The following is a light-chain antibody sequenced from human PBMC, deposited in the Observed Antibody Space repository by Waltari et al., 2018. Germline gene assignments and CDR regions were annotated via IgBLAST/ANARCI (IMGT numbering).Light chain of an antibody. V-gene: IGLV2-11*01. CDR2: EVS. J-gene: IGLJ2*01. CDR3: SSYAGSNTWV. Sequence: QAAPTQPPSVSGSPGQSVTISCTGTSSDTGNCNAVSWYQQHPGKAPKLMIYEVSKRPSGVSDRFSGSKSGNTASLTISGLQAEDEADYYCSSYAGSNTWVFGGGTRLAVL. CDR1: SSDTGNCNA.